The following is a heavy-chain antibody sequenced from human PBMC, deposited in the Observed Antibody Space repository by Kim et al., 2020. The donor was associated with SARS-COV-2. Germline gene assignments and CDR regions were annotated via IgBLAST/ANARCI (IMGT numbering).Heavy chain of an antibody. CDR3: ARDGRLNYPYDY. V-gene: IGHV3-7*01. J-gene: IGHJ4*02. D-gene: IGHD1-26*01. Sequence: YYVDSVKGRFTISRDNAKNSLYLQMNSLRAEDTAVYYCARDGRLNYPYDYWGQGTLVTVSS.